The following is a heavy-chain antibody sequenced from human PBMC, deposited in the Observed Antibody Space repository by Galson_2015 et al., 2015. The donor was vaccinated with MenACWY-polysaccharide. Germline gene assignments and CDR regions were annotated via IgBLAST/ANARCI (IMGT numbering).Heavy chain of an antibody. J-gene: IGHJ5*02. CDR2: IWDDGSRK. CDR1: RFTFSDYG. D-gene: IGHD3-10*01. V-gene: IGHV3-33*01. CDR3: ARVGRDHSGSYFHGGFAP. Sequence: SLRLSCAATRFTFSDYGMHWVRQAPGKGLEWVAFIWDDGSRKYYADSVKGRFAISRDNSDNTLYLQMNNLRVADTAVYYCARVGRDHSGSYFHGGFAPWGQGTLVTVSS.